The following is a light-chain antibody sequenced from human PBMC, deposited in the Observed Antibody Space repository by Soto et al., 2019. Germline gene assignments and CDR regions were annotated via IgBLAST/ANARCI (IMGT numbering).Light chain of an antibody. CDR3: QKNQSHPWT. Sequence: DIQMTQSPSSLSASVGDRVTITCRASQVIDNYLAWYQQQPGKVPRLLIYAGSILQTGVPSRFSGSGSGTDFPLTISSLKPEDVATYSCQKNQSHPWTFGQGTKVEIK. CDR2: AGS. J-gene: IGKJ1*01. CDR1: QVIDNY. V-gene: IGKV1-27*01.